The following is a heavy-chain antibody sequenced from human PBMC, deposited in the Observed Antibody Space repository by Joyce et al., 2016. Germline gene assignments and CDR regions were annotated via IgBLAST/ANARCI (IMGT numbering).Heavy chain of an antibody. D-gene: IGHD3-10*01. V-gene: IGHV1-46*01. CDR2: INPNGGSA. Sequence: QVQLVQSGAEVKKPGASVRVSCKASGYTFTNYTVHWVRQAPGHGLEWRGIINPNGGSASCAQKFQGRVTMTRDTSTSTVYMELSSLRYEDTAFYYCARVRSGGENWWSFDLWGRGTLVIVSS. J-gene: IGHJ2*01. CDR3: ARVRSGGENWWSFDL. CDR1: GYTFTNYT.